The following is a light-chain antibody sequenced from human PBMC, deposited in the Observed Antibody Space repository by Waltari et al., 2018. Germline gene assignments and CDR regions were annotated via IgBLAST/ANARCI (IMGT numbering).Light chain of an antibody. Sequence: DIVMTQSPGSLAVSLVERATINCRSSRSIFYSSRYKDYLAWYQQRPGQPPRLIISWATTRESGVPDRFIGSGSETDFTLTITSLQAEDVAVYYCQQYLRTPPTFGQGTKVEI. J-gene: IGKJ1*01. CDR3: QQYLRTPPT. CDR2: WAT. V-gene: IGKV4-1*01. CDR1: RSIFYSSRYKDY.